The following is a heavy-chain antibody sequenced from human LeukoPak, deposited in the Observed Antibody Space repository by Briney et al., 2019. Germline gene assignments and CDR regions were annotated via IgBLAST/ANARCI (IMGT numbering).Heavy chain of an antibody. D-gene: IGHD6-13*01. V-gene: IGHV1-18*01. Sequence: ASVKVSCKASGYTFSNYAINWVRQAPGQGLEWMGWISTYNGNTNYAQKLQDRGAMTTDTSTSTAYMELRSLRSDDTAMYYCAREGIRIAAAGTIDYWGQGTLVTVSS. CDR2: ISTYNGNT. CDR1: GYTFSNYA. CDR3: AREGIRIAAAGTIDY. J-gene: IGHJ4*02.